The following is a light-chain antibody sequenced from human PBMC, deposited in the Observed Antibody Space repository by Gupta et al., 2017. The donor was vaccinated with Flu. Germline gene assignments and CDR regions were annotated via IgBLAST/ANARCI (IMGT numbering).Light chain of an antibody. V-gene: IGKV3-15*01. CDR3: QQYDVYPPF. CDR2: AAS. CDR1: QSVRSH. J-gene: IGKJ4*01. Sequence: EIVMTQSPATLSVSPGERATLSCRASQSVRSHLAWYQLKPGQSPRLLIYAASARASGVPARFSGSVSGTDFTLTISSLQSEDFAVYYCQQYDVYPPFFGGGTRVEIK.